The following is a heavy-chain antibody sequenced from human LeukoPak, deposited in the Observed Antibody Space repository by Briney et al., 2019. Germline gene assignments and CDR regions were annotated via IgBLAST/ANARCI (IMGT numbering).Heavy chain of an antibody. V-gene: IGHV3-7*01. J-gene: IGHJ6*03. CDR1: GFTFSSYW. CDR3: ARGVVVVPAAMYYYYMDV. Sequence: GGSLRLSCAASGFTFSSYWMSWVRQAPGKGLEWVANIKQDGSEKYYVDSAKGRFTISRDNAKNPLYLQMNSLRAEDTAVYYCARGVVVVPAAMYYYYMDVWGKGTTVTVSS. CDR2: IKQDGSEK. D-gene: IGHD2-2*01.